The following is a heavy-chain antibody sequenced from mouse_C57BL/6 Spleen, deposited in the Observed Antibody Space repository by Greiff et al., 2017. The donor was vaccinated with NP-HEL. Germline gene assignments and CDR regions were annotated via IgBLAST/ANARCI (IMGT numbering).Heavy chain of an antibody. CDR1: GYTFTGYW. J-gene: IGHJ4*01. D-gene: IGHD2-3*01. V-gene: IGHV1-9*01. CDR3: ARRGSMMVTTRGSMDY. Sequence: VQLVESGAELMKPGASVKLSCKATGYTFTGYWIEWVKQRPGHGLEWIGEILPGSGSTNYNEKFKGKATFTADTSSNTAYMQRSSLTTEDSAIYYCARRGSMMVTTRGSMDYWGQGTSVTVSS. CDR2: ILPGSGST.